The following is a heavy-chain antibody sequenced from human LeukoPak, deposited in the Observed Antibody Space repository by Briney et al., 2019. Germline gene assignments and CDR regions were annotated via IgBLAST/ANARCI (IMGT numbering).Heavy chain of an antibody. V-gene: IGHV4-34*01. CDR3: ARDVYSYGYGYFDY. D-gene: IGHD5-18*01. CDR1: GGSFSGYY. Sequence: SETPSLTCADYGGSFSGYYWSGIRQPPGEGLEWIGEINHSGSTNYNPSLKSRVTISVDTSKNQFSLKLSSVTAADTAVYYCARDVYSYGYGYFDYWGQGTLVTVSS. J-gene: IGHJ4*02. CDR2: INHSGST.